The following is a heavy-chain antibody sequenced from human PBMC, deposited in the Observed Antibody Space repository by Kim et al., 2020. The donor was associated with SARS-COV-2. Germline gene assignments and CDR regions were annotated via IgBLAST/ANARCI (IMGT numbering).Heavy chain of an antibody. V-gene: IGHV7-4-1*02. CDR3: ARSLMGIGFGELLYPPNWFDP. D-gene: IGHD3-10*01. CDR2: INTNTGNP. J-gene: IGHJ5*02. CDR1: GYTFTSYA. Sequence: ASVKVSCKASGYTFTSYAMNWVRQAPGQGLEWMGWINTNTGNPTYAQGFTGRFVFSLDTSVSTAYLQISSLKAEDTAVYYCARSLMGIGFGELLYPPNWFDPWGQGTLVTVSS.